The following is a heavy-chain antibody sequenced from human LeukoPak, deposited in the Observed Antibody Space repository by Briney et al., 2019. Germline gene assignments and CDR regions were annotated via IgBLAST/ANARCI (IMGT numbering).Heavy chain of an antibody. Sequence: SETLSLTCTVSGGSLSSYYWSWIRQPPGKGLEWIGYIYYSGSTNYNPSLKSRVTISVDTSKNQFSLKLSSVTAADTAVYYCARGPVGMIVAWGQGTLVTVSS. CDR2: IYYSGST. CDR1: GGSLSSYY. CDR3: ARGPVGMIVA. J-gene: IGHJ5*02. D-gene: IGHD3-22*01. V-gene: IGHV4-59*01.